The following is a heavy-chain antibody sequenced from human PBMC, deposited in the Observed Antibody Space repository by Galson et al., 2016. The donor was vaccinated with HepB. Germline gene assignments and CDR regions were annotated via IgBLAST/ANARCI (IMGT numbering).Heavy chain of an antibody. D-gene: IGHD2/OR15-2a*01. CDR3: ARDLS. V-gene: IGHV3-30*04. CDR1: GFAFNTFA. Sequence: SLRLSCAASGFAFNTFALHWVRQAPGKGLEWVALISYDGSNKYYADSVKGRFTISRDKSKNTLSLQMNSLRTDDTAVYYCARDLSWGQGTLVIVSS. CDR2: ISYDGSNK. J-gene: IGHJ4*02.